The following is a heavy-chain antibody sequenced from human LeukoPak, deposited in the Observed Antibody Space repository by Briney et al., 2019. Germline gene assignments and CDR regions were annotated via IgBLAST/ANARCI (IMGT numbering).Heavy chain of an antibody. D-gene: IGHD1-26*01. J-gene: IGHJ5*02. CDR1: GFTFSDYY. CDR2: ISSSGSTI. V-gene: IGHV3-11*01. CDR3: ARGGAVNWFDP. Sequence: GGSLRVSCAASGFTFSDYYMSWIRQAPGNGLQWVSYISSSGSTIYYADSVKGRFTISRDNAKNSLYLQMNSLRAEDTAVYYCARGGAVNWFDPWGQGTLVTVSS.